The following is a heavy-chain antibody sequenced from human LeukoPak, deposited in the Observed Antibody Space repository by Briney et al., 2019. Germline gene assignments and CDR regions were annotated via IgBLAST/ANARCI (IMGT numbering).Heavy chain of an antibody. CDR1: DGSINSHY. Sequence: SETLSLTCTVSDGSINSHYWSWIRQPPGKGLEWIGNVYYSGSTNYNPSLKSRVTISVDTSKNQFSLKLSSVSAADTAVYYCARGGYGAYLDYWGQGTLVTVSS. CDR3: ARGGYGAYLDY. CDR2: VYYSGST. V-gene: IGHV4-59*11. J-gene: IGHJ4*02. D-gene: IGHD3-22*01.